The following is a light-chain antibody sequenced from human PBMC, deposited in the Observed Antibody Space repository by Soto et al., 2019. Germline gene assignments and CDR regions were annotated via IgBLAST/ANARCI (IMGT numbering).Light chain of an antibody. CDR1: QSVSSSY. Sequence: EIGVTQSPGTLSLSPGERATLSCRASQSVSSSYLAWYQQKPGQAPRLLIYGASSRATGIPDRFSGSGSGTDFTLTISRLEPEDFAVYYCQQYGSSPQTFGQGKRLEIK. J-gene: IGKJ5*01. V-gene: IGKV3-20*01. CDR3: QQYGSSPQT. CDR2: GAS.